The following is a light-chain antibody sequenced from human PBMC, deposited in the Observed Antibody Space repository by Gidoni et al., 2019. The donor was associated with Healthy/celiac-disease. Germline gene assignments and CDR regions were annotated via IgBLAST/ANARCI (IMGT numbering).Light chain of an antibody. Sequence: SYELTQPPSVSVSRGQTARITCSGDALPKQYANWYQQKPGQAPVLVIYKDSEMPSGIPVRFSGSSSGTTVTLTISGVQAEDEADYYCQSAYSSVTYWVFGGGTKLTVL. CDR2: KDS. J-gene: IGLJ3*02. V-gene: IGLV3-25*02. CDR1: ALPKQY. CDR3: QSAYSSVTYWV.